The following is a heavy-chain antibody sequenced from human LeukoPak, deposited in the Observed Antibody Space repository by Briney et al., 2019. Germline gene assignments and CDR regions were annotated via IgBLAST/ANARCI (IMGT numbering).Heavy chain of an antibody. J-gene: IGHJ4*02. CDR1: GFTFSSYW. V-gene: IGHV3-74*01. Sequence: GGSLRLSCAASGFTFSSYWMHWVRQAPGKGLVWVSRINSDGSSTSYADSVKGRFTISRDNAKNTLYLQMNSLRGEDTAVYYCAKSGIAAAGQRGYFDYWGQGTLVTVSS. D-gene: IGHD6-13*01. CDR3: AKSGIAAAGQRGYFDY. CDR2: INSDGSST.